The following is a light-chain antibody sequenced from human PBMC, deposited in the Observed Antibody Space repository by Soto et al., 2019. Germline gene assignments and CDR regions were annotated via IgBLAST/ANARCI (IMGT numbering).Light chain of an antibody. CDR3: QSYDSSLEVWV. CDR2: GNS. V-gene: IGLV1-40*01. J-gene: IGLJ3*02. CDR1: SSNIGAGYD. Sequence: QSALTQPPSVSGAPGQRVTISCTGSSSNIGAGYDVHWYQQLPGTAPKLLIYGNSNRPSGVPDRFSGSKSGTSASLAITGLQAEDEADYYCQSYDSSLEVWVFGGGTKLTVL.